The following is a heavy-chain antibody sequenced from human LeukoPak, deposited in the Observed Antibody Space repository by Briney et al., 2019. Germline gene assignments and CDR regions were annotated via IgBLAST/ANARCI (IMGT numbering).Heavy chain of an antibody. V-gene: IGHV4-59*08. CDR2: IYYSGST. CDR1: GGSISSYY. CDR3: ATRYYDILTGYYYFDY. J-gene: IGHJ4*02. Sequence: SETLSLTCTVSGGSISSYYWTWTRQPPGKGLEWIGYIYYSGSTNYNPSLRSRVTISLDTSKNQFSLKLSSVTAADTAVYYCATRYYDILTGYYYFDYWGQGTLVTVSS. D-gene: IGHD3-9*01.